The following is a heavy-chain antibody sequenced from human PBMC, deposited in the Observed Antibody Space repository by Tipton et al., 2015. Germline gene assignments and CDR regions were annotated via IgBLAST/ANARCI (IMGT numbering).Heavy chain of an antibody. CDR2: IKQDAGEK. CDR3: AREVQDFDY. Sequence: SLRLSCEASGFTFSSYAMTWVRQAPGKGLEWVANIKQDAGEKTYVDSVRGRFTISRDNAINTLYLQVNSLRAEDTAVYYCAREVQDFDYWGQGTLVTVSS. CDR1: GFTFSSYA. V-gene: IGHV3-7*01. J-gene: IGHJ4*02.